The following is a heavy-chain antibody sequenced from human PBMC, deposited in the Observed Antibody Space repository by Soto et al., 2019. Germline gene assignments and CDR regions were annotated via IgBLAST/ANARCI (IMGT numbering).Heavy chain of an antibody. V-gene: IGHV4-31*03. CDR2: VYYSGSS. Sequence: SETLSLTCTVSGDSISGGASFWSWIRQPPGKGLEWIANVYYSGSSYYNPSLKSRLTISVDTTKNQFSLQLKSMTAADTAVYYCAKLSCTSSTCYFPGWFDPSGQGTLVTVSS. D-gene: IGHD2-2*01. CDR1: GDSISGGASF. CDR3: AKLSCTSSTCYFPGWFDP. J-gene: IGHJ5*02.